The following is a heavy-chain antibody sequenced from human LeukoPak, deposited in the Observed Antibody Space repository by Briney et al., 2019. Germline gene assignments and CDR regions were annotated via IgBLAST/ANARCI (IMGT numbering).Heavy chain of an antibody. CDR1: GFTFTTYA. CDR3: AKDRRGVTTGSYFFDY. D-gene: IGHD4-17*01. Sequence: GGPLRLSCAASGFTFTTYAMAWVRQAPGKGLEWVSSISVSADNTFYADSVKGRFTISTDNSKNTLYLQMNSLRAEDTAMYYCAKDRRGVTTGSYFFDYWGQGTLVTVSS. V-gene: IGHV3-23*01. CDR2: ISVSADNT. J-gene: IGHJ4*02.